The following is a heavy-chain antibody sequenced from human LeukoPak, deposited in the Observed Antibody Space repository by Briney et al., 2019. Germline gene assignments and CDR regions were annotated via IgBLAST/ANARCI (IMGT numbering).Heavy chain of an antibody. J-gene: IGHJ4*02. CDR2: ISGSGGST. D-gene: IGHD3-22*01. V-gene: IGHV3-23*01. Sequence: PGGSLRLSCAASGFTFSSYAMSWVRQAPGKGLEWVSAISGSGGSTYYADSVKGRFTISRDNSKNTLYLQMNSLRAEDTAVYYCAKAIPFRAGYDSSGYYHEFYLDYWGQGTLVTVSS. CDR1: GFTFSSYA. CDR3: AKAIPFRAGYDSSGYYHEFYLDY.